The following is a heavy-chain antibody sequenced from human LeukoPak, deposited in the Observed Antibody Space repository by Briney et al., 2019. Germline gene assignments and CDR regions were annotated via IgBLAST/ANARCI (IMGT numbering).Heavy chain of an antibody. V-gene: IGHV1-69*05. J-gene: IGHJ4*02. CDR2: IIPIFGTA. CDR3: ARGRTMRVPAAISPVYFDY. D-gene: IGHD2-2*02. CDR1: GGTFSSYA. Sequence: ASVKVSCKASGGTFSSYAISWVRQAPGQGLEWMGGIIPIFGTANYAQKFQGRVTITTDESTSTAYMELSSLRSEDRAVYYCARGRTMRVPAAISPVYFDYWGQGTLVTVSS.